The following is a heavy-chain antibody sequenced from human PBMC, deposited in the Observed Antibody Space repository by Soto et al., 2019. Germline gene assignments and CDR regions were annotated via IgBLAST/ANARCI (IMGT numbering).Heavy chain of an antibody. CDR3: ARDTGYTFGSLDY. Sequence: HVELVQSGADVKKPGASVTISCKASGYTFTDYALHWVRQAPGQRLERMGWMNAGVGNTLYSQKVQGRITNTRDTSASTAYLELNSLKSEDTAIYYCARDTGYTFGSLDYWGPGTLVTVSS. CDR1: GYTFTDYA. CDR2: MNAGVGNT. D-gene: IGHD5-18*01. J-gene: IGHJ4*02. V-gene: IGHV1-3*01.